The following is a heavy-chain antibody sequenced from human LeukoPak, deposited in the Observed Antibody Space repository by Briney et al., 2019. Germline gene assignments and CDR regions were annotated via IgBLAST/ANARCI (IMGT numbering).Heavy chain of an antibody. CDR2: ISSSSSTI. Sequence: PGGSLRLSCAASGFTFSSYSMNWVRQAPGKGLEWVSYISSSSSTIYYADSVKGRFTISRDNAMNSVYLQMNSLRAEDTAVYYCARENVLLWFGELDVFDYWGRGTLVTVSS. CDR1: GFTFSSYS. CDR3: ARENVLLWFGELDVFDY. V-gene: IGHV3-48*01. D-gene: IGHD3-10*01. J-gene: IGHJ4*02.